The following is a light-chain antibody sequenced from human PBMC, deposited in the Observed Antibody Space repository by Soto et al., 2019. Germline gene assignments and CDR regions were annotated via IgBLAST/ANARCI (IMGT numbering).Light chain of an antibody. V-gene: IGKV1-39*01. CDR1: QTISKY. J-gene: IGKJ1*01. CDR2: GAS. Sequence: DIQMTQSPSSLSASVGDRVTITCRASQTISKYLNWYQQKPGKAPKVLIYGASSLQSGVPSRFSASGSGTDFTLTISSLQPEDFALYYCQHTHSAPWTFGQGTKVEIK. CDR3: QHTHSAPWT.